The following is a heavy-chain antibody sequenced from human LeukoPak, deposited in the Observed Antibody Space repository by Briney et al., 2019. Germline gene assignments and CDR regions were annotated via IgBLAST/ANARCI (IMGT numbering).Heavy chain of an antibody. Sequence: LGESLKISCKGSGYRFNTYWIGWVRQMSGKGLEWMGNIYPGDSDTRYSPSFQGQVTISADKSISTAYLQWSSLEASDTAMYYCARLGYCSSTSCYDDGSPYYFDYWGQGTLVTVSS. D-gene: IGHD2-2*01. CDR1: GYRFNTYW. V-gene: IGHV5-51*01. J-gene: IGHJ4*02. CDR3: ARLGYCSSTSCYDDGSPYYFDY. CDR2: IYPGDSDT.